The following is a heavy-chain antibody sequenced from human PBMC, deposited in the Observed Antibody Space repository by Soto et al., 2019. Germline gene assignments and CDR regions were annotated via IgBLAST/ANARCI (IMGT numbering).Heavy chain of an antibody. CDR3: ARVERGTATTVVDAFDI. CDR2: MSHSGGT. D-gene: IGHD1-1*01. J-gene: IGHJ3*02. Sequence: QVQLQQWGAGLLKPSETLSLTCAVYGGFVSSGSYYWSWIRQPPGKGLEWIGEMSHSGGTHFTPSLKSRVTISVDTSKNQFSLKMSSVTAADTALYYCARVERGTATTVVDAFDIWGPGTMVTVSS. CDR1: GGFVSSGSYY. V-gene: IGHV4-34*01.